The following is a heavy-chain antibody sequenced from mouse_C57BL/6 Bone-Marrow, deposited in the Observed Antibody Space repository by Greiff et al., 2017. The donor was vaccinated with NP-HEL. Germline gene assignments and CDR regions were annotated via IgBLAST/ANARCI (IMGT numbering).Heavy chain of an antibody. CDR2: ISYDGSN. Sequence: DVKLQESGPGLVKPSQSLSLTCSVTGYSITSGYYWNWIRQFPGNKLEWMGYISYDGSNNYNPSLKNRISITRDTSKNQFFLKLNSVTTEDTATYYCARDNDGYYPAWFAYWGQGTLVTVSA. CDR1: GYSITSGYY. D-gene: IGHD2-3*01. CDR3: ARDNDGYYPAWFAY. V-gene: IGHV3-6*01. J-gene: IGHJ3*01.